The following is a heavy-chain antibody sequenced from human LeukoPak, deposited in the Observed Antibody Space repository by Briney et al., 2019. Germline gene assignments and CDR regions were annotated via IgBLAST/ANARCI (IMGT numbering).Heavy chain of an antibody. D-gene: IGHD2-2*01. Sequence: SVKVSCKASGGTFSSYAMSWVRQAPGQGLEWMGGIIPIFGTANYAQKFQGRVTITADESTSTAYMELSSLRSEDTAVYYCASAHYCSSTSCQPQAIDYWGQGTLVTVSS. CDR2: IIPIFGTA. V-gene: IGHV1-69*13. CDR1: GGTFSSYA. CDR3: ASAHYCSSTSCQPQAIDY. J-gene: IGHJ4*02.